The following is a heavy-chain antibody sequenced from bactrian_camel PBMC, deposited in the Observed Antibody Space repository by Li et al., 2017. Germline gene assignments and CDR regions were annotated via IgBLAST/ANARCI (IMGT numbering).Heavy chain of an antibody. CDR1: GFTFADYY. V-gene: IGHV3S5*01. CDR2: IYSDGGKT. J-gene: IGHJ4*01. CDR3: KTDHN. D-gene: IGHD5*01. Sequence: HVQLVESGGGLVEPGGSLTLSCSTSGFTFADYYMTWVRQSPGKGLEWVSSIYSDGGKTYYEDSVKGRFTISRDNAKNTMYLQMNSLRSEDSALYYCKTDHNWGQGTQVTVS.